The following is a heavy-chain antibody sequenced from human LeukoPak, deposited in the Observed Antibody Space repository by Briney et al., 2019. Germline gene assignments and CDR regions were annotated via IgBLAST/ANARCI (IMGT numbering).Heavy chain of an antibody. V-gene: IGHV3-23*01. D-gene: IGHD3-9*01. J-gene: IGHJ4*02. Sequence: GGSLRLSCAASGFTFSSYAMSWVRQAPGKGLEWVSAISGSGGSTYYADSVKGRFTISRDNSKNTLYLQMNSLRAEDTAVYYCARDPLYYDILTGYYTTFFDYWGQGTLVTVSS. CDR3: ARDPLYYDILTGYYTTFFDY. CDR1: GFTFSSYA. CDR2: ISGSGGST.